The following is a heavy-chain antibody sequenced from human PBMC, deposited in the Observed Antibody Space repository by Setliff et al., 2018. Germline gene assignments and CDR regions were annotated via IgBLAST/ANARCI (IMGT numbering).Heavy chain of an antibody. CDR2: INPNTGAA. CDR3: TRDPTGSNFYNFQFYMDV. J-gene: IGHJ6*03. CDR1: GYPFTCYY. Sequence: ASVKVSCKAFGYPFTCYYYNHWVRQAPGQGPEWMGWINPNTGAAKYAQQFQGRVTMTRDMSLRTVYLDLSGLTSDDTAVYYCTRDPTGSNFYNFQFYMDVWGKGTTVTVSS. D-gene: IGHD1-1*01. V-gene: IGHV1-2*02.